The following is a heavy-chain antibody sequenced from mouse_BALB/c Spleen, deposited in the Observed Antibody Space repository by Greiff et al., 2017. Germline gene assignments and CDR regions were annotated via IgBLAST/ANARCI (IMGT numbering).Heavy chain of an antibody. Sequence: VKLMESGPGLVQPSQSLSITCTVSGFSLTSYGVHWVRQSPGKGLEWLGVIWSGGSTDYNAAFISRLSISKDNSKSQVFFKMNSLQANDTAIYYCASYGNYPFAYWGQGTLVTVSA. V-gene: IGHV2-2*02. CDR1: GFSLTSYG. J-gene: IGHJ3*01. D-gene: IGHD2-1*01. CDR2: IWSGGST. CDR3: ASYGNYPFAY.